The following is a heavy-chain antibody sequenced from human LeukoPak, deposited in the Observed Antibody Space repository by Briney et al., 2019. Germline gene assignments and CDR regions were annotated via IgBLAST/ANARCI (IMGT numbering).Heavy chain of an antibody. CDR2: ISSSSSYI. CDR1: GFTFSSYS. V-gene: IGHV3-21*01. CDR3: ARGDIVVVTANFDY. Sequence: GGSLRHSCAASGFTFSSYSMNWVRQAPGKGLEWVSSISSSSSYIYYADSVKGRFTISRDNAKNSLYLQMNSLRAEDTAVYYCARGDIVVVTANFDYWGQGTLVTVSS. D-gene: IGHD2-21*02. J-gene: IGHJ4*02.